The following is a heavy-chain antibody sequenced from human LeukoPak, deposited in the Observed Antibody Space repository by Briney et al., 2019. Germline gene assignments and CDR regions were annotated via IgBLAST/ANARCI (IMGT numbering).Heavy chain of an antibody. CDR3: AKDRVATSYYYYMDV. Sequence: GGSLRLSCAASGFTFSSYSMNWVPQAPGKGVEWVSYISSSSSTIYYADSVKGRFTISRDNSKNTLYLQMNSLRAEDTAVYYCAKDRVATSYYYYMDVWGKGTTVTISS. CDR1: GFTFSSYS. CDR2: ISSSSSTI. D-gene: IGHD5-24*01. J-gene: IGHJ6*03. V-gene: IGHV3-48*01.